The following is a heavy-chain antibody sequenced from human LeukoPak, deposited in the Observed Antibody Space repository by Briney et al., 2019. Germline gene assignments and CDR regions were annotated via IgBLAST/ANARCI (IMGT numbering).Heavy chain of an antibody. CDR3: ATDAGHWFDP. J-gene: IGHJ5*02. CDR2: IYGGGST. V-gene: IGHV3-53*01. CDR1: GFTVSSNY. Sequence: GGSLRLSCAASGFTVSSNYMNWVREAPGKGLEWVSVIYGGGSTYYADSVEGRFTISRDNSKNTLYLQMNSLRAEDTAVYYCATDAGHWFDPWGQGTLVTVSS.